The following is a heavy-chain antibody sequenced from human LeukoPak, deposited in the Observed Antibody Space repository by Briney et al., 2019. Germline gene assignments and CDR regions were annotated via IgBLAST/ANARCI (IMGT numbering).Heavy chain of an antibody. CDR2: INPSGGST. CDR1: GYTFTSYY. J-gene: IGHJ6*03. Sequence: ASVKVSCKASGYTFTSYYMHWVRQAPGQGLEWMGIINPSGGSTSYAQKFQGRVTMTRDTSTSTVYMELSSLRSEDTAVYYCARDGEYQLPIAFGLQRNTYYYYMDVWGKGTTVTVSS. V-gene: IGHV1-46*01. CDR3: ARDGEYQLPIAFGLQRNTYYYYMDV. D-gene: IGHD2-2*01.